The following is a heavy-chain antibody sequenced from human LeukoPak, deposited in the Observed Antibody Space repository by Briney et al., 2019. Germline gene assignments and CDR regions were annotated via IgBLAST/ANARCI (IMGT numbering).Heavy chain of an antibody. J-gene: IGHJ5*02. CDR1: YESISSSSHY. Sequence: SETLSLTCTVSYESISSSSHYWGWIRRPPGKGLEWIGSIDSGRNIHSNPSLDSRDTISVDTSKNQFSLKLSSVTAADTAVYYCARTKYYFYSSDYFFFDPWGQGILVTVSS. D-gene: IGHD3-22*01. V-gene: IGHV4-39*01. CDR2: IDSGRNI. CDR3: ARTKYYFYSSDYFFFDP.